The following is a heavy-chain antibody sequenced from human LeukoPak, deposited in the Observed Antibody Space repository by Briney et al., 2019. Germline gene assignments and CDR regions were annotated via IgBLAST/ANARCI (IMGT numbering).Heavy chain of an antibody. D-gene: IGHD4-17*01. J-gene: IGHJ3*02. CDR2: ISYDGSNK. V-gene: IGHV3-30*04. Sequence: SGGSLRLSCAASGFTFSSYAMHWVRQAPGKGLEWVAVISYDGSNKYYADSVKGRFTISRDNSKNTLYLQMNSLRAEDTAVYYCARADYGDYVLWAFDIWGQGTMVTVSS. CDR1: GFTFSSYA. CDR3: ARADYGDYVLWAFDI.